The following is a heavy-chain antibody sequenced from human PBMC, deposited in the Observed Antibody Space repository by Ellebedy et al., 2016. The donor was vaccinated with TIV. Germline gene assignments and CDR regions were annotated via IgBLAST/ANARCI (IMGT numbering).Heavy chain of an antibody. CDR1: GFTFGSFA. Sequence: GESLKISCAGSGFTFGSFAMHWVRQAPGKGLEWVAVISYDGSNKYYADSVKGRFTISRDNSKNTLYLQMNSLRAEDTAVYYCAKGFPFDWLLQNGPWGQGTLVTVSS. CDR3: AKGFPFDWLLQNGP. D-gene: IGHD3-9*01. J-gene: IGHJ5*02. CDR2: ISYDGSNK. V-gene: IGHV3-30*18.